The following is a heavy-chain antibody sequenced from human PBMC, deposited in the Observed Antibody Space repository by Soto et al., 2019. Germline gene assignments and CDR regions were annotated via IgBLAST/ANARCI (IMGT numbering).Heavy chain of an antibody. D-gene: IGHD1-1*01. CDR3: ARVPRPPVQLERGAFDI. J-gene: IGHJ3*02. CDR1: GCTFTSYY. CDR2: INPSGGST. V-gene: IGHV1-46*03. Sequence: GASVKVSCKASGCTFTSYYMHWVRQAPGQGLEWMGIINPSGGSTSYAQKFQGRVTMTRDTSTSTVYMELSSLRSEDTAVYYCARVPRPPVQLERGAFDIWGQGTMVTVSS.